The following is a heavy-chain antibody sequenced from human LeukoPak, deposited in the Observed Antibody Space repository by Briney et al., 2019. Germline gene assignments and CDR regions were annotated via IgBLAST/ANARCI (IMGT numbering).Heavy chain of an antibody. CDR3: AKEYSSGWYGYYYYYMDV. CDR1: GFTFSSYG. CDR2: IWYDGSNK. D-gene: IGHD6-19*01. Sequence: GRSLRLSCAASGFTFSSYGMHWVRQAPGKGLGWVAVIWYDGSNKYYADSVKGRFTISRDNSKNTLYLQMNSLRAEDTAVYYCAKEYSSGWYGYYYYYMDVWGKGTTVTVSS. J-gene: IGHJ6*03. V-gene: IGHV3-33*06.